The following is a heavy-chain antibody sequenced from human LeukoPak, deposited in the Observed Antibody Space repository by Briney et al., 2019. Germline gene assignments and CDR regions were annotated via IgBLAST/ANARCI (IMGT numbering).Heavy chain of an antibody. J-gene: IGHJ4*02. CDR3: ARLDSSGYYYFDY. CDR1: GGSLTSHI. V-gene: IGHV4-59*08. D-gene: IGHD6-19*01. Sequence: SETLSLTCTVPGGSLTSHIWSWIRQSPGKVLEWVAYIYDTGNPNYNPSLRSRATISLDTSNQFSLRLNSVTAADTAVYYCARLDSSGYYYFDYWGQGTLVTVSS. CDR2: IYDTGNP.